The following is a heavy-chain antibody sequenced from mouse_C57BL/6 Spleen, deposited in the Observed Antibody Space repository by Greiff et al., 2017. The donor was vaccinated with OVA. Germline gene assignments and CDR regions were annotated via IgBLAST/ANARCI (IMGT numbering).Heavy chain of an antibody. J-gene: IGHJ2*01. CDR3: ARDYDYDAGGSYFDY. D-gene: IGHD2-4*01. Sequence: VQLQQSGPELVKPGASVKISCKASGYTFTDYYMNWVKQSHGKSLEWIGDINPNNGGTSYNQKFKGKATLTVDKSSRTAYMELRSLTSEDSAVYYCARDYDYDAGGSYFDYWGQGTTLTVSS. CDR1: GYTFTDYY. V-gene: IGHV1-26*01. CDR2: INPNNGGT.